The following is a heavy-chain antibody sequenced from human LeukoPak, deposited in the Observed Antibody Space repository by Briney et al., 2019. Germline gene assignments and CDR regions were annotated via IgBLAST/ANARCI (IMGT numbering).Heavy chain of an antibody. J-gene: IGHJ3*02. D-gene: IGHD2-15*01. V-gene: IGHV1-3*01. CDR3: ARRPGYCSGGSCDGAFDI. CDR2: INAGNGNT. Sequence: ASVKVSCKASGYTFTSYAMHWVRQAPGQRLEWMGWINAGNGNTKYSQKFQGRVTITRDTSASTAYMELSSLRSEDTAVYYCARRPGYCSGGSCDGAFDIWGQGTMVTVSS. CDR1: GYTFTSYA.